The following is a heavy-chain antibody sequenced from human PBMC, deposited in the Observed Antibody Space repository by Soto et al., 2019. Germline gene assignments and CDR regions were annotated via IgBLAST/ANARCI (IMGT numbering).Heavy chain of an antibody. V-gene: IGHV3-30-3*01. Sequence: PGGSLRLSCAASGFICSRNAMHWVRQAPGKGLEWVASVSSDASDQFYADSVKGRFTISRDNSKNTLDLLMNSLRSEDTAVYYCARELPDPENSYSKGMDVWGQGTTVTVSS. CDR2: VSSDASDQ. CDR1: GFICSRNA. J-gene: IGHJ6*02. D-gene: IGHD1-26*01. CDR3: ARELPDPENSYSKGMDV.